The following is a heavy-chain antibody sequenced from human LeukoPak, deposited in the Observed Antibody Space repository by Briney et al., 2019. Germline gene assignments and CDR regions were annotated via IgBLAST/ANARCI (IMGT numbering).Heavy chain of an antibody. CDR1: GFTFSSYW. D-gene: IGHD3-22*01. J-gene: IGHJ4*02. CDR2: INSDGSST. CDR3: ARETYYYDSSGYYSV. V-gene: IGHV3-74*01. Sequence: GGSLRLSCAASGFTFSSYWMHWVRQAPGKGLVWVSRINSDGSSTSYADSVKGRFTISRDNAKNTLYLQMNSLRAEDTAVYYCARETYYYDSSGYYSVWGQGTLVTVSS.